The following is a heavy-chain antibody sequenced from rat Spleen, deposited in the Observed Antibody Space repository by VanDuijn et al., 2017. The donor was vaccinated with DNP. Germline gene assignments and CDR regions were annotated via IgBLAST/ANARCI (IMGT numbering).Heavy chain of an antibody. D-gene: IGHD1-2*01. V-gene: IGHV5-27*01. Sequence: EVQLVESGGGLVQPGRSLKLSCAASGFTFSNYGMAWVRQAPTKGLEWVASITNSGGSTYYRDSVKGRFTISRDNAKSTLYLQMDSLRSEDTATYYCTTDYESSPLFDYWGQGVMVTVSS. J-gene: IGHJ2*01. CDR2: ITNSGGST. CDR3: TTDYESSPLFDY. CDR1: GFTFSNYG.